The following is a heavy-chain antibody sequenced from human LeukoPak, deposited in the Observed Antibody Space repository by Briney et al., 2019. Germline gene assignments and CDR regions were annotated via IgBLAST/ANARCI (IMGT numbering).Heavy chain of an antibody. Sequence: GGSLRLSCAGSGFTFRSYDIHWVRLAPGKGLEWVALISYDGRHEYYADSVKGRLTISRDNPKNTVYLQMNGLTTEGTAVYYCARESNRWYDMDVWGQGTTVTVSS. J-gene: IGHJ6*02. CDR1: GFTFRSYD. V-gene: IGHV3-30*04. D-gene: IGHD2-15*01. CDR3: ARESNRWYDMDV. CDR2: ISYDGRHE.